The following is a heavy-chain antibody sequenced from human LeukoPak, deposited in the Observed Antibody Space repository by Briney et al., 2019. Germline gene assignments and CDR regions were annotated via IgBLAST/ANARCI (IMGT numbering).Heavy chain of an antibody. Sequence: GGSLRLSCAASGFTVSSNYMSWVRQAPGKGLEWVSVIYSGGSTYYAGSVKGRFTISRDNSKNTLYLQMNSLRAEDTAVYYCARDHMVRGVNLAYFDYWGQGTLVTVAS. J-gene: IGHJ4*02. CDR2: IYSGGST. D-gene: IGHD3-10*01. CDR1: GFTVSSNY. CDR3: ARDHMVRGVNLAYFDY. V-gene: IGHV3-66*01.